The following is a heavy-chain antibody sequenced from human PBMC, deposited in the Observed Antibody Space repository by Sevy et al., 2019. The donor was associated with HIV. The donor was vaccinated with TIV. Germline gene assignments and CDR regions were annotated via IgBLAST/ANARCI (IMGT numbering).Heavy chain of an antibody. CDR3: ARSPKYYDYVWGSYRQLQFDY. Sequence: ETLSLTCAVYGGSFSGYYWSWIRQPPGKGLEWIGEINHSGSTNYNPSLKSRVTISVDTSKNQFSLKLSSVTAADTAVYYCARSPKYYDYVWGSYRQLQFDYWGQGTLVTVSS. V-gene: IGHV4-34*01. CDR2: INHSGST. D-gene: IGHD3-16*02. CDR1: GGSFSGYY. J-gene: IGHJ4*02.